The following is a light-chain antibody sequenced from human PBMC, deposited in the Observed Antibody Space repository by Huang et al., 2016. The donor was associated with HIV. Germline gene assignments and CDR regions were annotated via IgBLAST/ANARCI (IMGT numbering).Light chain of an antibody. J-gene: IGKJ3*01. CDR3: QEYET. Sequence: EIVLAQSPGTLSLSPGERATLSCRASQSVSSSNVAWYQQKPGQAPRLLIYGASSRATGIPDRFSGSGSVTDCTLTISRLEPEDFAVYYCQEYETFGPGTKVDIK. CDR2: GAS. CDR1: QSVSSSN. V-gene: IGKV3-20*01.